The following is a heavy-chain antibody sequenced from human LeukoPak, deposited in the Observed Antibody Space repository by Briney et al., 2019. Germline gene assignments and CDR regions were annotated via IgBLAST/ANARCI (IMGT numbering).Heavy chain of an antibody. Sequence: ESGPTLVNPTQTLTLTCTFSGFSLSTSGMCVSWIRQPPGKALEWLARIDWDDDKYYSTSLKTRLTISKDTSKNQVVLTMTNMDPVDTATYYCARTYSNYKGFAAKGYDWFDPWGQGTLVTVSS. J-gene: IGHJ5*02. CDR3: ARTYSNYKGFAAKGYDWFDP. CDR1: GFSLSTSGMC. CDR2: IDWDDDK. D-gene: IGHD4-11*01. V-gene: IGHV2-70*11.